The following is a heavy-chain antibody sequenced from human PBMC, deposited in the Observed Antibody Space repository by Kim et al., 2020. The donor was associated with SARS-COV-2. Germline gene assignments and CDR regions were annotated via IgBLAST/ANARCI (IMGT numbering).Heavy chain of an antibody. Sequence: ASVKVSCKASGYIFSTYGFSWVRQAPGQGLELLGWISARDGYAHYAQKVQGRVTMTTDTSTNTAYMVLWSLRSDDKAMYYCARGDYGDVSFDYWDQGTLVTVSS. J-gene: IGHJ4*02. V-gene: IGHV1-18*04. CDR1: GYIFSTYG. CDR2: ISARDGYA. CDR3: ARGDYGDVSFDY. D-gene: IGHD4-17*01.